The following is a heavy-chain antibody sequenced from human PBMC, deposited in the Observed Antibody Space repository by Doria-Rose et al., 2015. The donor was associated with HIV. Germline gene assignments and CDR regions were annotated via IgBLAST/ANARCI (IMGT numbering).Heavy chain of an antibody. D-gene: IGHD2-21*02. CDR2: IYYSGST. J-gene: IGHJ6*03. CDR1: GGSISRSNYY. CDR3: AVTILPESDHYYYYYYVDV. V-gene: IGHV4-39*07. Sequence: QVQLQESGPGLLKPSETLSLTCTVSGGSISRSNYYWGWIRQPPGKGLEWIGNIYYSGSTYFNPSVKSRVTISIDTSKNQFSLRLSSVTAADTAVYYCAVTILPESDHYYYYYYVDVWGKGTTVTVSS.